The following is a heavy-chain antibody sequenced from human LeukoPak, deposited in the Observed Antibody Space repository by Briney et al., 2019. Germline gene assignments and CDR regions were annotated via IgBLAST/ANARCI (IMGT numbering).Heavy chain of an antibody. CDR3: ARGVYYDSSGYQQLFDY. Sequence: SVKVSCKASGGTFCSYAISRVRQAPGQGLEWMGRIIPILGIANYAQKFQGRDTITADKSTSTAYMELSSLRPEDTAVYYCARGVYYDSSGYQQLFDYWGQGTLVTVSS. D-gene: IGHD3-22*01. CDR1: GGTFCSYA. J-gene: IGHJ4*02. V-gene: IGHV1-69*04. CDR2: IIPILGIA.